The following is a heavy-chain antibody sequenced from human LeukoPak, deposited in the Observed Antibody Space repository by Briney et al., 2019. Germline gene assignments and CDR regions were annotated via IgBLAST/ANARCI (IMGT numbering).Heavy chain of an antibody. CDR1: GYTFTSYY. Sequence: GASVKVSCKASGYTFTSYYMHWVRQAPGQGLEWMGIINPSGGSTSYAQKFQGRVTMTRDTSTSTVYMELSSLRSEDTAVYYCARGGGRRDGPRRARLVVLYDYWGQGTLVTVSS. V-gene: IGHV1-46*01. CDR3: ARGGGRRDGPRRARLVVLYDY. CDR2: INPSGGST. J-gene: IGHJ4*02. D-gene: IGHD5-24*01.